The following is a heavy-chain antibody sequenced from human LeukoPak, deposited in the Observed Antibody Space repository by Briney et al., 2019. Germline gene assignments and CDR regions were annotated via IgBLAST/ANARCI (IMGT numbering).Heavy chain of an antibody. J-gene: IGHJ4*02. CDR2: IYYSGST. CDR1: GGSISSYY. CDR3: ARQVLRYFDWLPTGYFDY. V-gene: IGHV4-59*08. Sequence: PSETLSLTCTVSGGSISSYYWSWIRQPPGKGLEWIGYIYYSGSTNYNPSLKSRVTISVDTSKNQFSLKLSSVTAADTAVYYCARQVLRYFDWLPTGYFDYWGQGTLVTVSS. D-gene: IGHD3-9*01.